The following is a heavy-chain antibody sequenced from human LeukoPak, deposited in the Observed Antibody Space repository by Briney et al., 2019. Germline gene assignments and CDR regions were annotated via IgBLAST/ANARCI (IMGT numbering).Heavy chain of an antibody. CDR3: GRGNSGYGGGGADY. D-gene: IGHD5-12*01. J-gene: IGHJ4*02. V-gene: IGHV4-39*07. CDR1: GGSISSSSYY. CDR2: IYYSGST. Sequence: SETLSLTCTVSGGSISSSSYYWGWIRQPPGKGLEWIGSIYYSGSTYYNPSLKSRVTISVDTSKNQFSLKLSSVTAADTAVYYCGRGNSGYGGGGADYWGQGTLVTVSS.